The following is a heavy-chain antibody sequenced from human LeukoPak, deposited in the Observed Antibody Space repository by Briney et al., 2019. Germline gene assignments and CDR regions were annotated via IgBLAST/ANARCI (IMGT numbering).Heavy chain of an antibody. J-gene: IGHJ6*03. CDR3: ARDGFWSGYSDYYYYMDV. V-gene: IGHV3-7*01. CDR1: GFTFSNAW. CDR2: IKQDGSEK. Sequence: PGGSLRLSCAASGFTFSNAWMSWVRQAPGKGLGWVANIKQDGSEKYYVDSVKGRFTISRDNAKNSLYLQMNSLRAEDTAVYYCARDGFWSGYSDYYYYMDVWGKGTTVTVSS. D-gene: IGHD3-3*01.